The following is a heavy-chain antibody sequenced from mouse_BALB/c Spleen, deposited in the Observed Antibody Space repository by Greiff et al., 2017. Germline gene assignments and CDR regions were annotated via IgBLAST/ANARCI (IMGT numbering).Heavy chain of an antibody. CDR1: GFSLTSYG. Sequence: QVQLKESGPGLVAPSQSLSITCTVSGFSLTSYGVHWVRQPPGKGLEWLGVIWAGGSTNYNSALMSRLSISKDNSKSQVFLKMNSLQTDDTAMYYCARDRSYGNLAYWGQGTLVTVSA. V-gene: IGHV2-9*02. J-gene: IGHJ3*01. D-gene: IGHD2-10*02. CDR3: ARDRSYGNLAY. CDR2: IWAGGST.